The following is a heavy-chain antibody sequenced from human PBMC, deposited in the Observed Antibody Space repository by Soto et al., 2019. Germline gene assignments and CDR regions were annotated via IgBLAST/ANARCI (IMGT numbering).Heavy chain of an antibody. J-gene: IGHJ6*02. CDR3: ARDLTGAARPREYYYYYGMDV. CDR2: INAGNGNT. Sequence: ASVKVSCKASGYTFTSYAMHWVRQAPGQRLEWMGWINAGNGNTKYSQKFQGRVTITRDTSASTAYMELSSLRSEDTAVYYCARDLTGAARPREYYYYYGMDVWGQGTTVTVSS. D-gene: IGHD6-6*01. V-gene: IGHV1-3*01. CDR1: GYTFTSYA.